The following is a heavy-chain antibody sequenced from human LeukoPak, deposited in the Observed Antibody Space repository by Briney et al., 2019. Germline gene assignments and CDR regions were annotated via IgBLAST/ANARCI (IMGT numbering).Heavy chain of an antibody. D-gene: IGHD5-18*01. J-gene: IGHJ5*02. Sequence: GESLKISCKGSGYSFTSYWIGWVRQMPGKGLEGMGIIYPGDSDTRYSPSFQGQVTISADKSISTAYLQWSRLKASDTAMYYCARRDKGYSYGYWFDPWGQGTLVTVSS. CDR1: GYSFTSYW. CDR3: ARRDKGYSYGYWFDP. V-gene: IGHV5-51*01. CDR2: IYPGDSDT.